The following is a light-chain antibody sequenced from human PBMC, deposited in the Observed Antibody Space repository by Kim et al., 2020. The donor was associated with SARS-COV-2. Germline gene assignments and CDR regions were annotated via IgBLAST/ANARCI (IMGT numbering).Light chain of an antibody. CDR1: RSNIGNNP. CDR3: ATWDSSLSVGV. V-gene: IGLV1-51*01. Sequence: QSVLTQPPSVSAAPGHKVTISCSGSRSNIGNNPVSWYQQFPGTAPRLIPYDNDKRPSGIPDRFSSSKSGTSATLRITGLRTGDEADYYCATWDSSLSVGVFGGGTQLTVL. J-gene: IGLJ3*02. CDR2: DND.